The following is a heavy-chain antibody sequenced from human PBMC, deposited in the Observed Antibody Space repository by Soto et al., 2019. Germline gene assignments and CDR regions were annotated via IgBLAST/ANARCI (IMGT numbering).Heavy chain of an antibody. Sequence: SETRSLTCTGPGSSTVGCYWLWIRQAAGKGWGWIGRSYPTGTTDSNPSLNSRVMMAVDTSKKQFSLKSRSVTAADTAVYYCVRDGTKTLRDWFDPWGQGISVTVS. CDR2: SYPTGTT. CDR3: VRDGTKTLRDWFDP. CDR1: GSSTVGCY. V-gene: IGHV4-4*07. D-gene: IGHD1-1*01. J-gene: IGHJ5*02.